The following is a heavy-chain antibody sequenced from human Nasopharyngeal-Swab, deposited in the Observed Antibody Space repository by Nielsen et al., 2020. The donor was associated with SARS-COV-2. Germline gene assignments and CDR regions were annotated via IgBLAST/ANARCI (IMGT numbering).Heavy chain of an antibody. CDR3: ASLLVVGATDIDC. CDR2: IKPDGSEG. V-gene: IGHV3-7*03. Sequence: VRQAPRKGLEWVASIKPDGSEGYYVDSVKGRFTISRDSAESSLYLQMNSLGAEDTAVYYCASLLVVGATDIDCWGQGTQVTVSS. D-gene: IGHD2-15*01. J-gene: IGHJ4*02.